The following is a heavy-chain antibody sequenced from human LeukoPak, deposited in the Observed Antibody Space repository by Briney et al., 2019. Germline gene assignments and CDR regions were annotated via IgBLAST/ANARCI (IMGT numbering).Heavy chain of an antibody. CDR1: GFTFINYR. D-gene: IGHD1-14*01. J-gene: IGHJ4*02. Sequence: GGALRLSFGASGFTFINYRVNWGRRATGEGVEWVSSISSSSNYIYYEDSVKGRFTISRDNAKNSLYLQMNSLRAEDTAVYYCATQRNSAFDYWGQGTLVTVSS. CDR2: ISSSSNYI. V-gene: IGHV3-21*01. CDR3: ATQRNSAFDY.